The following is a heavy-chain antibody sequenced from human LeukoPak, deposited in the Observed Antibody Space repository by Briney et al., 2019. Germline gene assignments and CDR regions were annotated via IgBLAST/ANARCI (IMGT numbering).Heavy chain of an antibody. J-gene: IGHJ4*02. CDR2: INPNSGGT. CDR1: GYTFTGYC. Sequence: GASVKVSCKASGYTFTGYCMHWVRQAPGQGLEWMGWINPNSGGTNYAQKFQGRVTMTRDTSISTAHMELSRLRSDDTAVYYCARSVPAYGTLGYWGQGTLVTVSS. V-gene: IGHV1-2*02. D-gene: IGHD4-17*01. CDR3: ARSVPAYGTLGY.